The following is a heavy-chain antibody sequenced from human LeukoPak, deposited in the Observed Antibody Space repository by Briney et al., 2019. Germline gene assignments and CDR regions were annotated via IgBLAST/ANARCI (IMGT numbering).Heavy chain of an antibody. J-gene: IGHJ4*02. V-gene: IGHV4-34*01. CDR2: INHSGST. CDR1: GGSFSGYY. CDR3: ARRLRGSYNGVDY. Sequence: SETLSLTCAVYGGSFSGYYWSWIRQPPGKGLEWIGEINHSGSTNYNPSLKSRVTISVDTSKNQFSLKLSSVTAADTAVYYCARRLRGSYNGVDYWGQGTLVTVSS. D-gene: IGHD1-26*01.